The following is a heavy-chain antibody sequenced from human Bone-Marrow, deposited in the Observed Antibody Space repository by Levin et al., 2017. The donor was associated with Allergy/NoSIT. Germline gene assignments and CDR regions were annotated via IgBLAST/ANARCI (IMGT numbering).Heavy chain of an antibody. V-gene: IGHV7-4-1*01. CDR1: GYTFTSYA. CDR3: ARDPNYYDSSGYYY. CDR2: INTNTGNP. D-gene: IGHD3-22*01. J-gene: IGHJ4*02. Sequence: GASVKVSCKASGYTFTSYAMNWVRQAPGQGLEWMGWINTNTGNPTYAQGFTGRFVFSLDTSVSTAYLQICSLKAEDTAVYYCARDPNYYDSSGYYYWGQGTLVTVSS.